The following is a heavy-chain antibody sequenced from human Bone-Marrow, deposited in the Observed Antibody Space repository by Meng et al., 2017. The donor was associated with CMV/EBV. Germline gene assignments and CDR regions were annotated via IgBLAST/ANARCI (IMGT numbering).Heavy chain of an antibody. CDR1: RFTFSGYN. V-gene: IGHV3-21*04. Sequence: GESLKISCAASRFTFSGYNMNWVRQAPGKGLEWVSSISSSSGYIYYADSVKGRFTISRDNAKNSLYLQMSSLGPEDTALYHCARQTDYSEAVDFWGQGTLVTVSS. D-gene: IGHD4-11*01. J-gene: IGHJ4*02. CDR2: ISSSSGYI. CDR3: ARQTDYSEAVDF.